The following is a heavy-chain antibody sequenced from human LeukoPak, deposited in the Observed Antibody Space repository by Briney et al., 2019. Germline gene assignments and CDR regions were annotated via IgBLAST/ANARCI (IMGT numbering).Heavy chain of an antibody. V-gene: IGHV4-39*01. CDR3: ARALITIFGVVIGTPEFDY. J-gene: IGHJ4*02. CDR1: GGSISSSSYY. D-gene: IGHD3-3*01. Sequence: SETLSLTCTVSGGSISSSSYYWGWIRQPPGKGLEWIGSIYYSGSTYYNPSLKSRVTISVDTSKNQFSLKLSSVTAADTAVYYCARALITIFGVVIGTPEFDYWGQGTLVTVSS. CDR2: IYYSGST.